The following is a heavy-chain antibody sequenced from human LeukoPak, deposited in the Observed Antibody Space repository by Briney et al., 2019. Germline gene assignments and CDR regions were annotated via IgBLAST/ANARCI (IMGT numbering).Heavy chain of an antibody. CDR3: ARGLAVAGPGPDY. J-gene: IGHJ4*02. CDR2: INPNSGGT. CDR1: GYTFTSYY. Sequence: GASVKVSCKASGYTFTSYYMHWVRQAPGQGLEWMGWINPNSGGTNYAQKFQGRVTMTRDTSISTAYMELSRLRSDDTAVYYCARGLAVAGPGPDYWGKGTLVTVSS. D-gene: IGHD6-19*01. V-gene: IGHV1-2*02.